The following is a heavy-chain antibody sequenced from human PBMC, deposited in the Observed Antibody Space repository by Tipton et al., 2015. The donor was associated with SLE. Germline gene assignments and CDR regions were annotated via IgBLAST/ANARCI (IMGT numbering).Heavy chain of an antibody. D-gene: IGHD1-7*01. CDR2: MNPNSGNT. Sequence: QSGAEVKKPGASVKVSCKASGYTFTSYDINWVRQATGQGLEWMGWMNPNSGNTGYAQKFQGRVTMTRNTSISTAYMELSSLRSDDTAVYYCAREVLAAAPNSFDPWGQGTQVTVSS. J-gene: IGHJ5*02. CDR3: AREVLAAAPNSFDP. V-gene: IGHV1-8*01. CDR1: GYTFTSYD.